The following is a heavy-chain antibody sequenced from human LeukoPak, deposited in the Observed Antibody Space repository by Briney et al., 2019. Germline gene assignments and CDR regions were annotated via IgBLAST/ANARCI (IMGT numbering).Heavy chain of an antibody. D-gene: IGHD3-22*01. Sequence: ASVKVSCKASGYTFTSYGISWVRQAPGQGLEWMGWISAYNGNTNYAQKLQGRVTMTTDTSTSTAYMELRSLRSDDTAVYYCARDLSFLFRRIRPVVSSGSPFDLWGRGTLVTVSS. CDR1: GYTFTSYG. CDR3: ARDLSFLFRRIRPVVSSGSPFDL. V-gene: IGHV1-18*01. CDR2: ISAYNGNT. J-gene: IGHJ2*01.